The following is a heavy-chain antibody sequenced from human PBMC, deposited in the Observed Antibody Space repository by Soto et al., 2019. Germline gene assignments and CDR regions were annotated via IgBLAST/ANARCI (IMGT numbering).Heavy chain of an antibody. Sequence: QVQLVQSGAEVKKPGSSVKVSCKASGGTFSSYTISWVRQAPGQGLEWMGRIIPILGIANYAQKFQGRVTITADKSTSTAYMELSSLRSEDTAVYYCARDRPDGGWEYYFDYWGQGTLVTVSS. V-gene: IGHV1-69*08. J-gene: IGHJ4*02. CDR3: ARDRPDGGWEYYFDY. D-gene: IGHD1-26*01. CDR2: IIPILGIA. CDR1: GGTFSSYT.